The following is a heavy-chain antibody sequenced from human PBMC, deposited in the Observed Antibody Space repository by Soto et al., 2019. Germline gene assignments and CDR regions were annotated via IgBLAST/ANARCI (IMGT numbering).Heavy chain of an antibody. D-gene: IGHD3-10*01. J-gene: IGHJ6*02. CDR2: ISGSGSTT. CDR1: GLTFSSAA. CDR3: AKAYASGTYKGIYYYYYGMDV. Sequence: GGSLRLSCVASGLTFSSAAMSWVRQAPGKGLEWVSAISGSGSTTFYADPGKGRFTISRDNSKKTLYLQMNSLRVEDTAVYYCAKAYASGTYKGIYYYYYGMDVWGQGTTVTVSS. V-gene: IGHV3-23*01.